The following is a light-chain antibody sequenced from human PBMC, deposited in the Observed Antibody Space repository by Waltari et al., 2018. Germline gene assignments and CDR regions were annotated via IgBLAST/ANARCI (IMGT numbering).Light chain of an antibody. V-gene: IGLV1-40*01. CDR1: EPNHGTGHY. J-gene: IGLJ2*01. Sequence: QSVLTQPPSVSGAPGQRVTIPRSRSEPNHGTGHYVPWYQHLPGTAPKLVLYGNSHRPSGVPDRFSGSKTGTSASLAITGLQTEDESVYYCQSYDSSLNGLVFGGGTRLTV. CDR2: GNS. CDR3: QSYDSSLNGLV.